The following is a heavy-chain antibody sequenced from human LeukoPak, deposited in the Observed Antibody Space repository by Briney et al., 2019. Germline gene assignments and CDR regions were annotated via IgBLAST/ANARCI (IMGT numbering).Heavy chain of an antibody. J-gene: IGHJ4*02. CDR1: RFTFSNYA. CDR2: ISGSGSPI. Sequence: PGGSLRLSCAASRFTFSNYAMSWVRQAPGKGLEWVSYISGSGSPIYYADSVKGRFTISRDNAKNSLYLQMSSLRVEDTAVYYCARVPYSSGWYNFDYWGQGTLVTVSS. CDR3: ARVPYSSGWYNFDY. V-gene: IGHV3-48*03. D-gene: IGHD6-19*01.